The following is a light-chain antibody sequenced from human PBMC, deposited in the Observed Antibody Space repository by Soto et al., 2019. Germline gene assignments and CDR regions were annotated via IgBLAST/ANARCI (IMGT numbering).Light chain of an antibody. Sequence: DIQLTQSPSFLSASVGDRVTITCRASQGIAASLAWYQQKPGNPPRLLIYADSTLQSGVPSRFSGSGSGTRGALTISSLEPEDFATYYCQQTRTYPRTVGGGTKVDIK. CDR1: QGIAAS. CDR2: ADS. J-gene: IGKJ4*01. V-gene: IGKV1-9*01. CDR3: QQTRTYPRT.